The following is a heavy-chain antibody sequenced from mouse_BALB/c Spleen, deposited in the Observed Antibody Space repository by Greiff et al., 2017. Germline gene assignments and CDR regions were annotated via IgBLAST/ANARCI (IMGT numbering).Heavy chain of an antibody. CDR1: GYNFTSYW. J-gene: IGHJ2*01. V-gene: IGHV1S81*02. CDR2: INPSNGRT. CDR3: ARRGYFDD. Sequence: QVQLQQPGAELVKPGASVKLSCKASGYNFTSYWMHWVKQRPGQGLEWIGEINPSNGRTNYNEKFKSKATLTVDKSSSTAYMQLSSLTSEDSAVYYCARRGYFDDWGQGTTLTVSS.